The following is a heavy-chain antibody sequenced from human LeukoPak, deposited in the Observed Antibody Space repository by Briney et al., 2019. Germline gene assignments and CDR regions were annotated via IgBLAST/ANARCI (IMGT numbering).Heavy chain of an antibody. CDR1: GGSINSGSYS. V-gene: IGHV4-61*02. CDR2: IYVSGGT. J-gene: IGHJ5*02. CDR3: AREVINWFDP. D-gene: IGHD2-21*01. Sequence: SETLSLTCSVSGGSINSGSYSWPWIRQPAGKGLEWIGRIYVSGGTNYNPSLKSRVTISLDTPKKQFSLKLSSVTAADTAVYYCAREVINWFDPWGQGTLVTVSS.